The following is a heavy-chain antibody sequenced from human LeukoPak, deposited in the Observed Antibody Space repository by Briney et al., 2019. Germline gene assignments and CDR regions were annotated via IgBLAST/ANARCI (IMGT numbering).Heavy chain of an antibody. CDR1: GFTFSTYT. J-gene: IGHJ4*02. D-gene: IGHD2-2*01. CDR3: ARDRRGGYCSSTSCQPPDY. Sequence: GGSLRLSCAASGFTFSTYTMHWVRQAPGKGLEWVSSISSSSSYIYYADSVKGRFTISRDNAKNSLYLQMNSLRAEDTAVYYCARDRRGGYCSSTSCQPPDYWGQGTLVTVSS. V-gene: IGHV3-21*01. CDR2: ISSSSSYI.